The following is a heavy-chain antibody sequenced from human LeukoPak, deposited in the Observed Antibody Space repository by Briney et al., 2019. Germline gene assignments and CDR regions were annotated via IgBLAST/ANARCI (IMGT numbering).Heavy chain of an antibody. CDR1: GFTFSSYA. CDR3: ARDRWLQTGYSSGWYRGNLTPRPYGMDV. V-gene: IGHV3-30-3*01. CDR2: ISYDGSNK. Sequence: GGSLRLSCAASGFTFSSYAMHWVRQAPGKGLEWVAVISYDGSNKYYADSVKGRFTISRDNSKNTLYLQMNSLRAEDTAVYYCARDRWLQTGYSSGWYRGNLTPRPYGMDVWGQGTMVTVSS. J-gene: IGHJ6*02. D-gene: IGHD6-19*01.